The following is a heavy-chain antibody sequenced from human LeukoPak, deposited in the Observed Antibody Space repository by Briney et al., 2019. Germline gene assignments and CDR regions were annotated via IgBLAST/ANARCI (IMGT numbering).Heavy chain of an antibody. D-gene: IGHD6-13*01. CDR3: ARGSIGGAAAGIDY. CDR2: IYYSGST. J-gene: IGHJ4*02. V-gene: IGHV4-31*03. CDR1: GDPLSSGGYY. Sequence: SETLSLTCTVSGDPLSSGGYYWSWIRQHPGKGLEWIGYIYYSGSTYYNPSLKSRVTISVDTSKNQFSLKLSSVTGADTAVYYCARGSIGGAAAGIDYWGQGTLVTVSS.